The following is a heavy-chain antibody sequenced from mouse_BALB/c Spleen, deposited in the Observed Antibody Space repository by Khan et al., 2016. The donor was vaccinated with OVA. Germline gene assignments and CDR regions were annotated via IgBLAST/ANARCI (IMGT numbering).Heavy chain of an antibody. CDR2: ISSAGSYT. J-gene: IGHJ3*01. D-gene: IGHD2-2*01. Sequence: EVELVESGGDLVKPGGSLKLSCAASGFTFSNYDMSWVRQTPDKRLEWVATISSAGSYTYYPDNVKGRFTISRDNAKNTLYLQMSSLKSEDTAMYYCARRGYDEAWFAYWGQGTLVTVSA. CDR3: ARRGYDEAWFAY. V-gene: IGHV5-6*01. CDR1: GFTFSNYD.